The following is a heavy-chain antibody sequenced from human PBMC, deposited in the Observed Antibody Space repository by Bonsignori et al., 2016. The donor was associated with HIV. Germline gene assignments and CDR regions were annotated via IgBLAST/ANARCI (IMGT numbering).Heavy chain of an antibody. CDR2: SSASGNTT. V-gene: IGHV3-23*01. Sequence: WIRQPPGKGLEWVSGSSASGNTTYYSDSVKGRFTISRDNSKNTLYLQMNSLRAEDTAIYYCAKVRGSGSSWPWGQGTLVTVSS. J-gene: IGHJ5*02. D-gene: IGHD3-10*01. CDR3: AKVRGSGSSWP.